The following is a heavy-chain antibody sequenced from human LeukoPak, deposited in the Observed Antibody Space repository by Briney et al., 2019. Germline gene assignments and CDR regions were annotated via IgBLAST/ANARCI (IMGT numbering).Heavy chain of an antibody. CDR2: IGTAGDP. CDR3: TREYEGSFDF. CDR1: GFTFRSYD. D-gene: IGHD3-3*01. Sequence: GGSLRLSCAASGFTFRSYDMHWVRQVAGKGLEWVSSIGTAGDPFYPASVKGRFTISGENAKNSLYLQMNSLRVGDTAVYYCTREYEGSFDFWGQGTLVTVSS. J-gene: IGHJ4*02. V-gene: IGHV3-13*05.